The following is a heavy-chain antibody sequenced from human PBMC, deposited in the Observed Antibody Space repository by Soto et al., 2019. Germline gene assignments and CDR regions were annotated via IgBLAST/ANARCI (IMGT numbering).Heavy chain of an antibody. D-gene: IGHD3-3*01. CDR3: ARDWEMATIGEWLVSMDV. CDR2: ISSSSSYI. J-gene: IGHJ6*02. CDR1: GFTFSSYS. Sequence: EVQLVESGGGLVKPGGSLRLSCAASGFTFSSYSMNWVRQAPGKGLEWVSSISSSSSYIYYADSVKGRFTISRDNAKNSLYLQMNSLRAEDTAVYYCARDWEMATIGEWLVSMDVWGQGTTVTVSS. V-gene: IGHV3-21*01.